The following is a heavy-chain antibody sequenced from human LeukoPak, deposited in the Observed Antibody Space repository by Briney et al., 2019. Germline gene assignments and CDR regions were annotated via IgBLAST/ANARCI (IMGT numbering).Heavy chain of an antibody. J-gene: IGHJ6*02. Sequence: PGGSLRLSCAASGFTFSSYGMHWVRQAPGKGLEWVAVISYDGSNKYYADSVKGRFTISRDNSKNTLYLQMNGLRAEDTAVYYCAKEAIYGMDVWGQGTTVTVSS. CDR3: AKEAIYGMDV. CDR2: ISYDGSNK. V-gene: IGHV3-30*18. CDR1: GFTFSSYG.